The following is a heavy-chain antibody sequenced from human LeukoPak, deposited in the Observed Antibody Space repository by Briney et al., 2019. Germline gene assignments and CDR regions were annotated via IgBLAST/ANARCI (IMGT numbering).Heavy chain of an antibody. D-gene: IGHD2-2*01. Sequence: GGSLRLSCAASGFTFSSSAVSWVRQAPGKGLEWVSAISGSGAGTYYADSVKGRFTISRDNSKNTLYLQMNSPRAEDTAVYYCAKDPKYCSRASCSEGWGQGTLVTVSS. CDR1: GFTFSSSA. V-gene: IGHV3-23*01. CDR2: ISGSGAGT. CDR3: AKDPKYCSRASCSEG. J-gene: IGHJ4*02.